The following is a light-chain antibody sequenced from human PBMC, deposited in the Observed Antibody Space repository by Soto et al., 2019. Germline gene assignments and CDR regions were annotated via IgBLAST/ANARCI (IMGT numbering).Light chain of an antibody. CDR2: GNS. CDR1: SSNIGAGYA. CDR3: QSYDSSLSRSV. J-gene: IGLJ1*01. Sequence: QSVLTQPPSVSGAPGQRVTISCTGSSSNIGAGYAVHWYQQLPGTAPKLLIYGNSNRPSGVPDRFSGSKSGTSASLAITGLQAEDEADYYCQSYDSSLSRSVFGTGTKLTVL. V-gene: IGLV1-40*01.